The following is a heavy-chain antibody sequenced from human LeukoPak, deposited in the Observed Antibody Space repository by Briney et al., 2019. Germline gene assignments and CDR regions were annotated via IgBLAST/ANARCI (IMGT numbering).Heavy chain of an antibody. Sequence: PGGSLRLSCAASGFTFSSYAMSWVRQAPGMGLEWVSAISGSGGSTYYADSVKGRFTISRDNSKNTLYLQMNSLRAEDTAVYYCAKDRRYSYGSFDYWGQGTLVTVSS. CDR3: AKDRRYSYGSFDY. CDR1: GFTFSSYA. J-gene: IGHJ4*02. D-gene: IGHD5-18*01. CDR2: ISGSGGST. V-gene: IGHV3-23*01.